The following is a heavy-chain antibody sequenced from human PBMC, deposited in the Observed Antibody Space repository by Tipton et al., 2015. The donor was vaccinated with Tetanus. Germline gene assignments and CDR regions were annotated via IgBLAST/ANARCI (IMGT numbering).Heavy chain of an antibody. CDR3: SRVRRGATTDLDY. V-gene: IGHV4-4*07. D-gene: IGHD5-12*01. CDR1: GGSISSNY. CDR2: IYTSGST. Sequence: TLSLTCTVSGGSISSNYWSWIRQPAGKGLEWIGDIYTSGSTNYNPSLKSRVTMSLDTTKNQFSPTLSSVTAADAAVYYCSRVRRGATTDLDYWGQGTLVTVSS. J-gene: IGHJ4*02.